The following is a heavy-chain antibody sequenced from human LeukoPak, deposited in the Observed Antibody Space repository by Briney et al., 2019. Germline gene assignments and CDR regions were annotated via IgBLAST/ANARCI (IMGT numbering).Heavy chain of an antibody. D-gene: IGHD3-3*01. Sequence: GGSLRLSCAASGFTFSSYAMSWVRQAPGKGLEWVGRIKSKTDGGTTDYAAPVKGRFTISRDDSKNTLYLQMNSLKTEDTAVYYCTTVTIFGVVIIPYDYWGQGTLVTVSS. V-gene: IGHV3-15*01. CDR1: GFTFSSYA. J-gene: IGHJ4*02. CDR3: TTVTIFGVVIIPYDY. CDR2: IKSKTDGGTT.